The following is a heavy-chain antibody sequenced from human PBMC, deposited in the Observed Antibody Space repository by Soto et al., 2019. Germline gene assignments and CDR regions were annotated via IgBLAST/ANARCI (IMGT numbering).Heavy chain of an antibody. V-gene: IGHV1-8*01. CDR3: ARERTVAGSAY. J-gene: IGHJ4*02. CDR1: GYTFTSYD. CDR2: MNPNSGNT. Sequence: QVQLVQSGAEVKKPGASVKVSCKASGYTFTSYDINWVRQATGQGLEWMGWMNPNSGNTGYAQKFQGRVTMTRNTSISTDCRERSRLRCEDTAVYYCARERTVAGSAYWGQGTLVTVSS. D-gene: IGHD6-19*01.